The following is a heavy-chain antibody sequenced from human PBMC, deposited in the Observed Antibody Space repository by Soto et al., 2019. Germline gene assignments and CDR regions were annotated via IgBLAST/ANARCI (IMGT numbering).Heavy chain of an antibody. J-gene: IGHJ5*02. CDR3: ARGPMRSTSWFDP. CDR2: IDHSGST. Sequence: SETLSLTCTVYGGSFSGYSWNWIRQPPGKGLEWIGEIDHSGSTNYNPSLKSRVTISVDTSKNYFSLRLSFVTAADTALYYCARGPMRSTSWFDPWGQGTLVTVSS. CDR1: GGSFSGYS. V-gene: IGHV4-34*01. D-gene: IGHD2-2*01.